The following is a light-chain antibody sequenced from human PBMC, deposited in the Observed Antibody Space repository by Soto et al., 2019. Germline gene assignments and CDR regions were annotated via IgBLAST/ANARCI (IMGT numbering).Light chain of an antibody. CDR2: KAS. CDR3: QQYNSYPYT. J-gene: IGKJ2*01. Sequence: DIQMTQSPSTLSASVGDRVTITCRASQSISNWLAWYQQKPGKAPKILIYKASSLKSGVPSRFSGSGSGTEFTLTISSLQPDDFATYYCQQYNSYPYTSGQGTELEIK. V-gene: IGKV1-5*03. CDR1: QSISNW.